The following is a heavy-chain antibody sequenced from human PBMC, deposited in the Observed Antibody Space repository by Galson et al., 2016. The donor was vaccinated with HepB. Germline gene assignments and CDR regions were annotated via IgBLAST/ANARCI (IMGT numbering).Heavy chain of an antibody. CDR3: AKYTGWQVSKWYFDY. CDR2: ISGDASGT. CDR1: RFTFSSYW. J-gene: IGHJ4*02. V-gene: IGHV3-74*01. Sequence: SLRLSCADSRFTFSSYWMHWVRQVPGKGPVWVSVISGDASGTRYADSMKGRFTISRDNSKNMLYLQINRLRAEDTAMYYCAKYTGWQVSKWYFDYWGQGTLVTVSS. D-gene: IGHD2-2*02.